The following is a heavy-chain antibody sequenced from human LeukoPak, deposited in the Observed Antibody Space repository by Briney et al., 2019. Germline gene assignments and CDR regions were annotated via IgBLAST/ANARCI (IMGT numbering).Heavy chain of an antibody. CDR3: ARDNEVAARSFDY. V-gene: IGHV3-7*01. CDR2: IKQDGSEK. CDR1: GFTFSSYW. J-gene: IGHJ4*02. Sequence: GGSLRLSCAASGFTFSSYWMSWVRQAPGKGLEWVANIKQDGSEKYCVDSVKGRFTISRDNAKNSLYLQMNSLRAEDTAVYYCARDNEVAARSFDYWGQGTLVTVSS. D-gene: IGHD6-6*01.